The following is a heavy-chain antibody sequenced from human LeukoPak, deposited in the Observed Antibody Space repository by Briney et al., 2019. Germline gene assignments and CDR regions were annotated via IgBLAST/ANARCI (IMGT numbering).Heavy chain of an antibody. Sequence: GGSLRLSCAASGNYWMHWVRQAPGKGLVWVSHINSDGSWTSYADSVKGRFTISKDNAKNTVYLQMNSLRAEDTAVYYCARDRRRVFGWGQGTLVTVSS. V-gene: IGHV3-74*01. J-gene: IGHJ4*02. CDR1: GNYW. D-gene: IGHD3-16*02. CDR2: INSDGSWT. CDR3: ARDRRRVFG.